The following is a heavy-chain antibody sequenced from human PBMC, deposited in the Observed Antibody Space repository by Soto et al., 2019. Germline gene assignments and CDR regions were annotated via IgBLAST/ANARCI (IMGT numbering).Heavy chain of an antibody. Sequence: GSGPTLVNPTQTLTLTCTFSGFSLSTSGVCVSWIRQPPGKALEWLARIDWDGDTYYNASLKNRLTISKDTSKNQVVLTMTNVDPVDTGTYYCGRILGYCVSTSCYDDFDYWGQGTLVTVSS. CDR2: IDWDGDT. CDR3: GRILGYCVSTSCYDDFDY. CDR1: GFSLSTSGVC. J-gene: IGHJ4*02. D-gene: IGHD2-2*01. V-gene: IGHV2-70*11.